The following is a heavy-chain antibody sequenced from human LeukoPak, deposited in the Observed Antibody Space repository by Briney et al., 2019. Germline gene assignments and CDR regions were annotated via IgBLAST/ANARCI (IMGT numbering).Heavy chain of an antibody. CDR2: ISYDGSNK. CDR1: GFTFSSYG. J-gene: IGHJ4*02. CDR3: ARDIPNSSASLFGY. D-gene: IGHD6-25*01. Sequence: PGRSLRLSCAASGFTFSSYGMHWVRQAPGKGLEWVAVISYDGSNKYYADSVKGRFTISRDNAENSLYLQVNSLRAEDTAVYYCARDIPNSSASLFGYWGQGTLVTVSA. V-gene: IGHV3-30*03.